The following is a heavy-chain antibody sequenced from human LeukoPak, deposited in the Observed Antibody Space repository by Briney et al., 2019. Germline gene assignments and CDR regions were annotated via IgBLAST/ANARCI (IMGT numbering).Heavy chain of an antibody. D-gene: IGHD1-14*01. CDR1: GGSISSSSYY. CDR3: ARLVVTGYYYYYYMDV. Sequence: PSETLSLTCTVSGGSISSSSYYWGWIRQPPGKGLEWIGSIYYSGSTYYNPSLKSRVTISVDTSKNRFSLKLSSVTAADTAVYYCARLVVTGYYYYYYMDVWGKGTTVTVSS. CDR2: IYYSGST. V-gene: IGHV4-39*07. J-gene: IGHJ6*03.